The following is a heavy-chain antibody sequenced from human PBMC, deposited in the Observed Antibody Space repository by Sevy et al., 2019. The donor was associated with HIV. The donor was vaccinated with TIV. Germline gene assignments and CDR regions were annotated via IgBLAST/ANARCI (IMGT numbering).Heavy chain of an antibody. CDR1: GFTFSNYS. CDR2: ISSSSTTI. CDR3: ARSGGLRY. J-gene: IGHJ4*02. D-gene: IGHD3-16*02. V-gene: IGHV3-48*01. Sequence: GGSLRLSCAASGFTFSNYSMNWVRQAPGKGLEWVSYISSSSTTIYYADSVKGRFTISRDNAKNSLYLQMNSLSVDDTAVYYCARSGGLRYWGQGTLVTVSS.